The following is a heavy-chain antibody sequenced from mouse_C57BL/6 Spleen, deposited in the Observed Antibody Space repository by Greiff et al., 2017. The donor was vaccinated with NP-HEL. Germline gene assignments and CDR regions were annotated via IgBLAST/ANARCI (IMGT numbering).Heavy chain of an antibody. CDR1: GYAFSSYW. D-gene: IGHD4-1*02. Sequence: VQLQQSGAELVKPGASVKISCKASGYAFSSYWMHWVKQRPGKGLEWIGQIYPGDGDTNYNGKFKGKATLTADKSSSTAYMQLSSLTSEDSAVYFCARETSNWSWFGYWGQVTLVTVSA. CDR2: IYPGDGDT. CDR3: ARETSNWSWFGY. J-gene: IGHJ3*01. V-gene: IGHV1-80*01.